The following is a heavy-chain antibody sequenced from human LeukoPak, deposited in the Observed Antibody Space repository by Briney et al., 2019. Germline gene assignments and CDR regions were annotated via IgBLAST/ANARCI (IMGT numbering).Heavy chain of an antibody. D-gene: IGHD2-21*02. CDR3: ARYYCGGDCLPYYYYYMDV. CDR2: INHSGST. CDR1: GGSFSGYY. Sequence: SETLSLTCAVYGGSFSGYYWSWIRQPPGKGLEWIGEINHSGSTNYNPSLKSRVTISVDTSKNQFSLKLSSVTAADTAVYYCARYYCGGDCLPYYYYYMDVWGKGTTVTISS. J-gene: IGHJ6*03. V-gene: IGHV4-34*01.